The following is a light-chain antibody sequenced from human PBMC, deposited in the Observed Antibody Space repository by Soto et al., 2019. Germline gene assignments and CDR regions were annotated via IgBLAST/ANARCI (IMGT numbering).Light chain of an antibody. CDR2: EDD. V-gene: IGLV6-57*03. Sequence: NFMLTQPHSVSESPGKTVTISCTRSSGSIASSYVQWHQQRPGSAPTTVIYEDDQRPSGVPDRFSGSIDSSSNSASLTISGLKTEDEADYYCQSYDSSFWVFGGGTKLTV. CDR3: QSYDSSFWV. J-gene: IGLJ3*02. CDR1: SGSIASSY.